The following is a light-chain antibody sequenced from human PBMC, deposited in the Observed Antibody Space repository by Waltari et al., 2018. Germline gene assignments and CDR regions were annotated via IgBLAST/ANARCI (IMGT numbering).Light chain of an antibody. CDR3: QQYYGTPPT. J-gene: IGKJ1*01. CDR2: WAS. V-gene: IGKV4-1*01. Sequence: DIVMTQSPDSLAVSLGERATINCKSSQNVLYSSNNKNYLAWYQQKPRQPPKLLIYWASTRESGVPDRFSGSGSGTDFTLTISSLQAEDVAVYYCQQYYGTPPTFGQGTKVEIK. CDR1: QNVLYSSNNKNY.